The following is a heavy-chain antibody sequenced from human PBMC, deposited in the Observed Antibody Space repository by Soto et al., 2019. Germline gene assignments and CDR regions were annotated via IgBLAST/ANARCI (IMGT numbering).Heavy chain of an antibody. J-gene: IGHJ4*02. D-gene: IGHD3-10*01. CDR3: ARASASSKLRGVVIN. Sequence: QVQLQESGPGLVKPSGTLSLTCALSGASIITDNWWRWVRQPPGKEMEWIGEIYHSGNTNFNPSVKSRVTISVDTSKNKFSLTVSSVTAADTAIYYCARASASSKLRGVVINWGQGTLVTVSS. CDR2: IYHSGNT. CDR1: GASIITDNW. V-gene: IGHV4-4*02.